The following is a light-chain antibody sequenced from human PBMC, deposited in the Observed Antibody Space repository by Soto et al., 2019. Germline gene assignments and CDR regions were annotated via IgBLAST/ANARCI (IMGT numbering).Light chain of an antibody. CDR3: QQLNSHPYT. CDR1: QGISSY. CDR2: AAS. J-gene: IGKJ2*01. V-gene: IGKV1-9*01. Sequence: DIQLTQSPSFLSASVGDRVTITCRASQGISSYLAWYQQKPGNAPKLLIYAASTLQSGVPSRFSGSGSGTEFTLIISRLQPEDFANYYCQQLNSHPYTFGQGTKLEIK.